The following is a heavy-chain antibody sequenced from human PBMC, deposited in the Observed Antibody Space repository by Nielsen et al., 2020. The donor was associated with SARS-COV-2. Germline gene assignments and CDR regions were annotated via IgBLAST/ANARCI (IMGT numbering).Heavy chain of an antibody. CDR2: IYWDDDK. J-gene: IGHJ4*02. Sequence: SGPTLVKPTQTLTLTCTFSGFSLSTSGVGVGWIRQPPGKALEWLALIYWDDDKRYSPSLKSRVIITKDTSKNQVVLIMTSMDPVDTATYYCAHFDYGDAMYIIDYWGQGTLVTVSS. D-gene: IGHD4-17*01. CDR1: GFSLSTSGVG. CDR3: AHFDYGDAMYIIDY. V-gene: IGHV2-5*02.